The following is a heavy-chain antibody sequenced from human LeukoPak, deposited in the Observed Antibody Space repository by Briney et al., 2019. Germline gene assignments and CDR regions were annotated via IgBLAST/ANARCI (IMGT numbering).Heavy chain of an antibody. CDR3: VKAAGCGTSCYIIDF. D-gene: IGHD2-2*02. J-gene: IGHJ4*02. CDR1: GFTFSSYA. CDR2: ISSSGDST. V-gene: IGHV3-64D*09. Sequence: PGGSLRLSCSASGFTFSSYAFHWVCQAPGKGLEHVSLISSSGDSTYYADSVKGRFTISRDNSKNTLYLQMSSLRAEDTAVYYCVKAAGCGTSCYIIDFWGQGTLVTVSS.